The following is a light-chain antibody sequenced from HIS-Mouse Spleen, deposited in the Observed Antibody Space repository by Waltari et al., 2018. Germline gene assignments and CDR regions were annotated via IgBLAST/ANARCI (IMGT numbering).Light chain of an antibody. CDR2: QDS. V-gene: IGLV3-1*01. Sequence: SYELTQPPSVSVSPGQTASITCSGDKLGDKYACWYQQKPGQSPVLVIYQDSKRPSGLPGRFSGSNSGNTATLTISGTQAMDEADYYCQAWDSSTWVFGGGTKLTVL. CDR1: KLGDKY. J-gene: IGLJ3*02. CDR3: QAWDSSTWV.